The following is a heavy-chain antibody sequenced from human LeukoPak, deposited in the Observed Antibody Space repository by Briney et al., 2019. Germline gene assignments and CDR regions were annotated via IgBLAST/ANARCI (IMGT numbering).Heavy chain of an antibody. V-gene: IGHV4-59*01. D-gene: IGHD2-15*01. CDR2: IYYSGST. J-gene: IGHJ4*02. Sequence: KPPETLSLTCTVSGGSISSYYWNWIRQPPGKGLEWIGYIYYSGSTNYNPSLKSRVTISVDTSKNQFSLKLSSVTAADTAVYYCARDSGSGLDYWGQGTLVTVSS. CDR1: GGSISSYY. CDR3: ARDSGSGLDY.